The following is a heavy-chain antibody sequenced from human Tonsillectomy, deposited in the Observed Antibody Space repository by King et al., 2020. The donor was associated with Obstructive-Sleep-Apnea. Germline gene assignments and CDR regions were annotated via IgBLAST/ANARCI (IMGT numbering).Heavy chain of an antibody. V-gene: IGHV4-59*08. CDR2: FYYSGST. J-gene: IGHJ6*02. CDR3: ARQTKYYYGMDV. Sequence: QLQESGPGLVKPSETLSLTCTVSGDSISTYYWSWIRQPPGKGLEWIGSFYYSGSTNYNPSLKSRVTISVDMSKNQFSLKLSSVTAADTAVYYCARQTKYYYGMDVWGQGTTVTVSS. CDR1: GDSISTYY. D-gene: IGHD1-1*01.